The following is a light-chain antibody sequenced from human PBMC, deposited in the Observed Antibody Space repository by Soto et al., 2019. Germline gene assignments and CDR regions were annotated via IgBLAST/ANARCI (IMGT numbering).Light chain of an antibody. CDR2: AAS. Sequence: DFQMTQSPSSLSASVGDRVTITCRASQNINNYLNWYQQKPGKAPKLLIYAASSLQSGVPSRFSGSGYGTDFTLTISSLQPEDFATYYCQQSYSALWGTCGQGTKVDIK. J-gene: IGKJ1*01. V-gene: IGKV1-39*01. CDR1: QNINNY. CDR3: QQSYSALWGT.